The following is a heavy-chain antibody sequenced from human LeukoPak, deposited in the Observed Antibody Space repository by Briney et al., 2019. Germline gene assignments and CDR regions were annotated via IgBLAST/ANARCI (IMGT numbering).Heavy chain of an antibody. CDR2: INHSGST. V-gene: IGHV4-34*01. D-gene: IGHD1-14*01. Sequence: PSETLSLTCAVYGGSFSGYYWSWIRQPPGKGLEWIGEINHSGSTNYNPSLKSRVTISVDTSKNQFSLKLSSVTAADTAVYYCARAGGIRLGYWGQGTLVTVPS. CDR3: ARAGGIRLGY. CDR1: GGSFSGYY. J-gene: IGHJ4*02.